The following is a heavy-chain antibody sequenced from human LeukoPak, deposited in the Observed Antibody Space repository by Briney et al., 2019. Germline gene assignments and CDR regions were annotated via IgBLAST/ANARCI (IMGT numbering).Heavy chain of an antibody. CDR2: ITYDGSNK. CDR1: GFTFSSYA. CDR3: ARDRPPGSGSSIYPSDAFDI. V-gene: IGHV3-30*04. J-gene: IGHJ3*02. D-gene: IGHD3-10*01. Sequence: PGGSLRLSCAASGFTFSSYAMNWVRQAPGKGLEWVAVITYDGSNKYYADSVKGRFTISRDNSKNTLYLQMNSLRAEAAAVYYCARDRPPGSGSSIYPSDAFDIWGQGTMVTVAS.